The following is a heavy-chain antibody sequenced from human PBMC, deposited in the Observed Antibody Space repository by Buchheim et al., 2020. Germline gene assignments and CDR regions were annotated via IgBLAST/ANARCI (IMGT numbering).Heavy chain of an antibody. D-gene: IGHD3-10*01. Sequence: QVQLVQSGAEVKKPGASVKVSCKASGYTFTSYDINWVRQATGQGLEWMGWMNPNSGNTGYAQKFQGRVTMTRNTSISPAYMELSSLRSEETAVYYCARLKRVYYGSGSYYPTLGYWGQGTL. CDR3: ARLKRVYYGSGSYYPTLGY. J-gene: IGHJ4*02. CDR2: MNPNSGNT. V-gene: IGHV1-8*01. CDR1: GYTFTSYD.